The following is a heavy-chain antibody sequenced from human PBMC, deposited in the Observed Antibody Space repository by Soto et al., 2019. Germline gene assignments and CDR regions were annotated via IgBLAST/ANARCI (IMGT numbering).Heavy chain of an antibody. CDR1: GYTFTGYY. CDR2: INPNSGGT. CDR3: ARVGSASGSGEVRCAFDI. Sequence: ASVKVSCKASGYTFTGYYMHWVRQAPGQGLEWMGWINPNSGGTNYAQKFQGWVTMTRDTSISTAHMELSRLRSDDTAVSYCARVGSASGSGEVRCAFDIWGQGTMVTVSS. V-gene: IGHV1-2*04. D-gene: IGHD7-27*01. J-gene: IGHJ3*02.